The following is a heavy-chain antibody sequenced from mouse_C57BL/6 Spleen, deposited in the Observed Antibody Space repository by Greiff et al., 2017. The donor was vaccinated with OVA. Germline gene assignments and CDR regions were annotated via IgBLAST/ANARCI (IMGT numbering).Heavy chain of an antibody. CDR3: ARYRRYYYAMDY. Sequence: EVKVEESGGGLVQPGGSLSLSCAASGFTFTDYYMSWVRQPPGKALEWLGFIRNKANGYTTEYSASVKGRFTISRDNSQSILYLQMNALRAEDSATYYCARYRRYYYAMDYWGQGTSVTVSS. CDR2: IRNKANGYTT. V-gene: IGHV7-3*01. CDR1: GFTFTDYY. J-gene: IGHJ4*01.